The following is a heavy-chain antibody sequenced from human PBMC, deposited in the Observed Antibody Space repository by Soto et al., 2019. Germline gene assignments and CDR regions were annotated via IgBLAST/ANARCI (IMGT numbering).Heavy chain of an antibody. J-gene: IGHJ4*02. Sequence: PGGSLRLSCAASGFTFSNYGMHWVRQAPGKGLEWVAVISYAGSNEYYADSVKGRFTISRDNSKNTLYLQMNSLRAEDTAVYYCAKDKGNGWYSGPLDYWGQGTLVTVS. CDR3: AKDKGNGWYSGPLDY. D-gene: IGHD6-19*01. CDR2: ISYAGSNE. V-gene: IGHV3-30*18. CDR1: GFTFSNYG.